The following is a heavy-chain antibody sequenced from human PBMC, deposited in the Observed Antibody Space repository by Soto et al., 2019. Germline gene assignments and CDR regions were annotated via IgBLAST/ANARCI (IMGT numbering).Heavy chain of an antibody. CDR3: AKVGYGDYGYYYGMDV. CDR2: ISGSGGST. V-gene: IGHV3-23*01. Sequence: EVQLLESGGGLVQPGGSLRLSCAASGFTFSSYAMSWVRQAPGKGLEWVSAISGSGGSTYYADSVKGRFTISRDNSKNTLYLQMNSLRAEDTAVYYCAKVGYGDYGYYYGMDVWGQGTTVTVSS. CDR1: GFTFSSYA. J-gene: IGHJ6*02. D-gene: IGHD4-17*01.